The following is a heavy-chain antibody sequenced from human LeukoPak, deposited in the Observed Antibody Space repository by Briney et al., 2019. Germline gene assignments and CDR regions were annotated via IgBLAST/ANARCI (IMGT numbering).Heavy chain of an antibody. J-gene: IGHJ3*02. CDR1: GGSISSSSYY. V-gene: IGHV4-39*01. Sequence: SETLSLTCTVSGGSISSSSYYWGWIRQPPGKGLEWIGSIYYSGSTYYNPSLKSRVTISVDTSKNQFSLKLSSVTAADTAVYYCARHRGRGNSDAFDIWGQGTMVTVSS. CDR3: ARHRGRGNSDAFDI. D-gene: IGHD4-23*01. CDR2: IYYSGST.